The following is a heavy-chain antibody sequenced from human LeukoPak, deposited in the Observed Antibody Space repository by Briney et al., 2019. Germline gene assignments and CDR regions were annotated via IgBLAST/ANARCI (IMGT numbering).Heavy chain of an antibody. V-gene: IGHV3-23*01. CDR2: ISGSGGST. CDR1: GFTFSSYA. Sequence: GGSLRLSCAASGFTFSSYAMSWVRQAPGKGLEWVSAISGSGGSTYYADSVKGRFTISRDNSKNTLYLQMNSLRAEDTAVYYCARGLQTRTYYYYGMDVWGQGTTVTVSS. D-gene: IGHD5-18*01. J-gene: IGHJ6*02. CDR3: ARGLQTRTYYYYGMDV.